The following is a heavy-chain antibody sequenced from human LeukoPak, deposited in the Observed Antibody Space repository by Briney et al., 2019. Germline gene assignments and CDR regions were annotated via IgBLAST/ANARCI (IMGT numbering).Heavy chain of an antibody. CDR1: GYTFTGYY. D-gene: IGHD6-13*01. Sequence: ASVKVSCKASGYTFTGYYVHWVRQAPGQGLEWMGWINPNSGGTNYAQKFQGRVTMTRDTSISTAYMELSRLRPDDTAVYYCARASSPYSSSWYYFDYWGQGTLVTVSS. V-gene: IGHV1-2*02. CDR2: INPNSGGT. CDR3: ARASSPYSSSWYYFDY. J-gene: IGHJ4*02.